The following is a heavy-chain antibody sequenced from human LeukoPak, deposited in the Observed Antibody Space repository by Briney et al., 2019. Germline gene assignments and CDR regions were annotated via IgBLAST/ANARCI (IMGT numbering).Heavy chain of an antibody. D-gene: IGHD3-16*01. Sequence: SETLSLTCAVYGGSFSGHYWSWIRQPPGKGLEYIGEINHSGSTNYNPSLKGRVTISIDTSKNQFSLKLNSVTAADTAMYYCARFGDSNTWGQGTLVTVSS. V-gene: IGHV4-34*01. J-gene: IGHJ5*02. CDR3: ARFGDSNT. CDR2: INHSGST. CDR1: GGSFSGHY.